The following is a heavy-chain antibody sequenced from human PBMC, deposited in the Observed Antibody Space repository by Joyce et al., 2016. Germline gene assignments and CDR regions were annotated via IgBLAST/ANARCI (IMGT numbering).Heavy chain of an antibody. CDR3: AREGNWSYVY. D-gene: IGHD1-7*01. CDR1: GFTFSSYW. CDR2: KKKDGSEK. Sequence: EVQLVESGGGLVQPGGSLRLSCAASGFTFSSYWMTWVRQAPGKGLEWVAKKKKDGSEKNYGDSVKGRFTISRDNTKNSLYLQMSSLRAEDTAVYYCAREGNWSYVYWGQGTLVTVSS. J-gene: IGHJ4*02. V-gene: IGHV3-7*01.